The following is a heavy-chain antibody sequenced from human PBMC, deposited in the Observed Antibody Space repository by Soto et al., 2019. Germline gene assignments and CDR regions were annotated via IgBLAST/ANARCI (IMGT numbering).Heavy chain of an antibody. CDR1: GFTFSSYG. CDR3: AKLPALTTVTTEVAGYYYGMDV. Sequence: GGSLRLSCAASGFTFSSYGMHWVRQAPGKGLEWVAVISYDGSNKYYADSVKGRFTISRDNSKNTLYLQMNSLRAEDTAVYYCAKLPALTTVTTEVAGYYYGMDVWGQGTTVTVSS. D-gene: IGHD4-17*01. V-gene: IGHV3-30*18. CDR2: ISYDGSNK. J-gene: IGHJ6*02.